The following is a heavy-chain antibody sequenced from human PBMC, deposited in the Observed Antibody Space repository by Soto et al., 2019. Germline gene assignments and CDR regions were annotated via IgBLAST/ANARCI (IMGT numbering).Heavy chain of an antibody. V-gene: IGHV3-23*01. CDR3: ARSLRPLSWFDP. CDR1: GVTFSAYA. CDR2: ISGNGGSI. D-gene: IGHD3-10*01. Sequence: EVQLLQSGGDLVQPGGSLGLSFAASGVTFSAYAMNWVRPAPGKGLGWVSGISGNGGSIYYEDSVKGRFTISRDNSKNTLYLQMTSLRAEDTAVYYCARSLRPLSWFDPWGQGTLVTVSS. J-gene: IGHJ5*02.